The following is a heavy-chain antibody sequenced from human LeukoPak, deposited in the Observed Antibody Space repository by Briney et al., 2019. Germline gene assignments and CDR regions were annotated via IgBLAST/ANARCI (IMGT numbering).Heavy chain of an antibody. D-gene: IGHD3-22*01. J-gene: IGHJ5*02. Sequence: PSQTLSLTCTVSGGSISSGDYYWSWIRQPPGKGLEWITYMYYSGSTYYNPSLKSRVTMSADTSKNQLSLKLSSVTAADTAVYYCARPYYYDSRIDPWGQGILVTVSS. CDR2: MYYSGST. CDR1: GGSISSGDYY. V-gene: IGHV4-30-4*01. CDR3: ARPYYYDSRIDP.